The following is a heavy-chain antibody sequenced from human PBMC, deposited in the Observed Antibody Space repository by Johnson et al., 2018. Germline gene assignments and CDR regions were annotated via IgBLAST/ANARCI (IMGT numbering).Heavy chain of an antibody. D-gene: IGHD6-19*01. CDR1: GFTFDDYT. CDR3: AAVDPQVALRRYMGYYYYYGMDV. Sequence: VQLVQSGGVVVQXGGSLRLXCAASGFTFDDYTMHWVRQAPGKGLEWVSLISWDGGSTYYADSAKGRFSISRDNSKNSLYLQMNSLRTEDTALYYCAAVDPQVALRRYMGYYYYYGMDVWGRGTTVTVSS. CDR2: ISWDGGST. V-gene: IGHV3-43*01. J-gene: IGHJ6*02.